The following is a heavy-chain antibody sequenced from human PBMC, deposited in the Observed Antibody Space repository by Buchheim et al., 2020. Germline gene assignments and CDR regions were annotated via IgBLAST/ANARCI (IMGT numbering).Heavy chain of an antibody. CDR2: ISYDGSNK. V-gene: IGHV3-30*18. CDR1: GFTFSSYG. CDR3: AKDSSSSSDWYFDL. J-gene: IGHJ2*01. Sequence: QVQLVESGGGVVQPGRSLRLSCAASGFTFSSYGMHWVRQAPGKGLEWVAVISYDGSNKYYADSVKGRFTISRANSKTTLYLQMNSLRAEDTAVYYCAKDSSSSSDWYFDLWGRGTL. D-gene: IGHD6-6*01.